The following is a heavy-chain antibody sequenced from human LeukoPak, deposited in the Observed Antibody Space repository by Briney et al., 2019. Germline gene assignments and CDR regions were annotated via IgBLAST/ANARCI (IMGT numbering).Heavy chain of an antibody. V-gene: IGHV1-69*05. Sequence: SVKVSCKASGGTFSSYAISWVRQAPGQGIEWMGGIIPIFGRANYAQKFQGRVRITTDGSTSTAYLEGSGLGSEEPAVYYCACNRAARPHAGRFDYWGQGTLVTVSS. J-gene: IGHJ4*02. CDR3: ACNRAARPHAGRFDY. D-gene: IGHD6-6*01. CDR2: IIPIFGRA. CDR1: GGTFSSYA.